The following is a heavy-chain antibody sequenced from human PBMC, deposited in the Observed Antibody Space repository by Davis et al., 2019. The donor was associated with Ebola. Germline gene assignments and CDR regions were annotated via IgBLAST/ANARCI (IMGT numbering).Heavy chain of an antibody. Sequence: GGSLRLSCSASGFAFSRYDMHWVRQVTGKGLEWVSAIDDAGDTKYTGSMKGRFTISRENAKNSLYLQMNSLRAGDTAVYYCARGKVYYDSSGYYPVPYGMDVWGKGTTVTVSS. V-gene: IGHV3-13*01. CDR3: ARGKVYYDSSGYYPVPYGMDV. CDR1: GFAFSRYD. CDR2: IDDAGDT. J-gene: IGHJ6*04. D-gene: IGHD3-22*01.